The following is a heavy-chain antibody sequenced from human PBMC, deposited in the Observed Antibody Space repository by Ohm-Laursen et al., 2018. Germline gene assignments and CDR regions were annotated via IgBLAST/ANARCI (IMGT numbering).Heavy chain of an antibody. CDR2: ISYDGSNK. Sequence: SLRLSCAASGFTFSSYGMHWVRQAPGKGLEWVAVISYDGSNKYYADSVKGRFTISRDNSKNTLYLQMNSLRAEDTAVYYCAKDLKSKGLYYGMDVWGQGTTVTVSS. V-gene: IGHV3-30*18. D-gene: IGHD3/OR15-3a*01. J-gene: IGHJ6*02. CDR1: GFTFSSYG. CDR3: AKDLKSKGLYYGMDV.